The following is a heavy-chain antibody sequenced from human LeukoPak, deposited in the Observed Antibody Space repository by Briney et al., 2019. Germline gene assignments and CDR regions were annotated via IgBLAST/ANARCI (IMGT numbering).Heavy chain of an antibody. CDR3: ARAICYDSSGYYFDY. CDR2: INWNGGST. CDR1: GLTLDDYG. J-gene: IGHJ4*02. D-gene: IGHD3-22*01. V-gene: IGHV3-20*04. Sequence: RPGGSLRLSCAASGLTLDDYGVSWVRQPPGEGLEWVSCINWNGGSTGYADSVKGRFTISRDNAKNYLYLKMNTLRAEDTAVYYCARAICYDSSGYYFDYWGQGTLVTVSS.